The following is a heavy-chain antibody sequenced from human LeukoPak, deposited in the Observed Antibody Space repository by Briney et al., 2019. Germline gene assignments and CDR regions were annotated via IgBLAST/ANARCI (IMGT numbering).Heavy chain of an antibody. CDR3: ARDPTRDDC. J-gene: IGHJ4*02. CDR1: GFTFSSYS. V-gene: IGHV3-21*01. Sequence: PGGSLRLSCAASGFTFSSYSMNWVRQAPGQGLEWVSSITSRGNTFYADSVKGRFTISRDNAKNSLYLQMNGLRAEDTAVYYCARDPTRDDCWGQGTLVTVSS. CDR2: ITSRGNT. D-gene: IGHD2-21*01.